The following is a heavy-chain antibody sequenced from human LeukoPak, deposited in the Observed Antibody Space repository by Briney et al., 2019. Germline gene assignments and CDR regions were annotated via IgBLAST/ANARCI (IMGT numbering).Heavy chain of an antibody. CDR1: GGSISSGDYY. Sequence: SETLSLTCTVSGGSISSGDYYRSWIRQPPGKGLEWIGYIYYSGSTYYNPSLKSRVTISVDTSKNQFSLKLSSVTAADTAVYYCARVLSYSSGYSSVEYFQHWGQGTLVTVSS. V-gene: IGHV4-30-4*08. CDR3: ARVLSYSSGYSSVEYFQH. J-gene: IGHJ1*01. CDR2: IYYSGST. D-gene: IGHD3-22*01.